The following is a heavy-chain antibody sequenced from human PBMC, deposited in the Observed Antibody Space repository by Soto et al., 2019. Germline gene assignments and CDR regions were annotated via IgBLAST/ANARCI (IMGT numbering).Heavy chain of an antibody. J-gene: IGHJ6*02. Sequence: GGSLRLSCAASGFTFSSYGMHWVRQAPGKGLEWVAVISYDGSNKYYADSVKGRFTISRDNSKNTLYLQMNGLRAEDTAVYYCAKNLGQSGYYYGMDVWGQGTTVTVSS. CDR1: GFTFSSYG. CDR2: ISYDGSNK. V-gene: IGHV3-30*18. CDR3: AKNLGQSGYYYGMDV.